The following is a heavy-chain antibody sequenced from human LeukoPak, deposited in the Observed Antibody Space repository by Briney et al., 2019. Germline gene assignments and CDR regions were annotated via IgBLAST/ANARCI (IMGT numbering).Heavy chain of an antibody. D-gene: IGHD6-13*01. V-gene: IGHV1-8*03. J-gene: IGHJ3*02. CDR1: GYTFTSYA. Sequence: ASVKVSCKASGYTFTSYAINWVRQAPGQGLEWMGWMNPNSGNTGYAQKFQGRVTITRNTSISTAYMELSSLRSEDTAVYYCARGKQQLPHDAFDIWGQGTMVTVSS. CDR3: ARGKQQLPHDAFDI. CDR2: MNPNSGNT.